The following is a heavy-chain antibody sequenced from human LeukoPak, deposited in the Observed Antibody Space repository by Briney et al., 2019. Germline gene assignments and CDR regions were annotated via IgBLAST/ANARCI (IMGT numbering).Heavy chain of an antibody. V-gene: IGHV1-46*01. D-gene: IGHD5-24*01. Sequence: ASVTVSCKASGYTFTIYYMHWVRQAPGQGLDWMGIINPTGVTTSYAQKFQGRVTMTRDTSTSTVYMELSSLRSEDTAVYYCAREELAGNKNFDYWGQGTLVTVST. CDR2: INPTGVTT. J-gene: IGHJ4*02. CDR3: AREELAGNKNFDY. CDR1: GYTFTIYY.